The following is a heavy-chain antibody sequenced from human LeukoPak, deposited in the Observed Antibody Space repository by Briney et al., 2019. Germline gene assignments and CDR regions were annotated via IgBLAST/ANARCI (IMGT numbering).Heavy chain of an antibody. D-gene: IGHD2/OR15-2a*01. CDR3: ARGGGYSFSFFDP. J-gene: IGHJ5*02. CDR1: GYTFTGYY. Sequence: ASVKVSCKASGYTFTGYYLHWVRQAPGQGLEYMGWINPNSGGTKYAENFQGRVTMTRDTSISTAFMELSRLRSHDTAVYYCARGGGYSFSFFDPWGQGTLVTVSS. V-gene: IGHV1-2*02. CDR2: INPNSGGT.